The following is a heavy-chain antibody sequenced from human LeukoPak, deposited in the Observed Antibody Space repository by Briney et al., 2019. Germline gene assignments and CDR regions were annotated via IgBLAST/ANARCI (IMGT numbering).Heavy chain of an antibody. CDR2: IYFSGST. J-gene: IGHJ4*02. D-gene: IGHD3-22*01. V-gene: IGHV4-39*07. CDR1: GGSISSSSYY. CDR3: ARDLSRLYYDSSGYYYRYFDY. Sequence: SETLSLTCTVAGGSISSSSYYWGWIRQPPGKGLEWFGSIYFSGSTYYNPSLKSRVTISVDTSKNQFSLKLSSVTAADTAVYYCARDLSRLYYDSSGYYYRYFDYWGQGTLVTVSS.